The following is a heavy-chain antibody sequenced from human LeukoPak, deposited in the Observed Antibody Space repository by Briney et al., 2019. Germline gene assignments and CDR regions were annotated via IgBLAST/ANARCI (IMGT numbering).Heavy chain of an antibody. CDR1: GYSFPTYW. CDR2: IYPDESNI. CDR3: ARPPSRGYSSSFEY. J-gene: IGHJ4*02. V-gene: IGHV5-51*01. D-gene: IGHD2-2*03. Sequence: GESLKISCKGSGYSFPTYWIAWVRQMPGKGLEWMGIIYPDESNIRYSPSFQGQVTISADKSISTAYLQWSSLKAPDTAMYYCARPPSRGYSSSFEYWGQGTLVTVSS.